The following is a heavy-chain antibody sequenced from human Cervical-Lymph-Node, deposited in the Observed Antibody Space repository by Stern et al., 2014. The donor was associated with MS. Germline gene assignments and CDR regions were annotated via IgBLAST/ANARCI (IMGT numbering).Heavy chain of an antibody. D-gene: IGHD2-15*01. J-gene: IGHJ4*02. CDR1: GYTFTDYF. Sequence: MQLVESGAEVKKPGASVTVSCKASGYTFTDYFMHWVRQAPGQGPEWMGRVNPSSGGTNYAQKFQGRVTMTRDTSISTAYLELTNLTSDDAAVYYCATRRGCSGGSCSSRSLDYWGQGTLVTVSS. CDR2: VNPSSGGT. CDR3: ATRRGCSGGSCSSRSLDY. V-gene: IGHV1-2*06.